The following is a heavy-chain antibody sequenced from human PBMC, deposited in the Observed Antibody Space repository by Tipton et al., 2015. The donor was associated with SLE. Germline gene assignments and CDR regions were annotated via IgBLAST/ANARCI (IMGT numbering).Heavy chain of an antibody. J-gene: IGHJ4*02. CDR3: ASGVGYPPFDY. V-gene: IGHV4-38-2*01. CDR2: MYHSGST. Sequence: LRLSCAVSGYSISSAYYWGWIRQPPGKGLEWIGSMYHSGSTYYNPSLKSRVTISVDTSKNQFFLKLSSVTAADTAGYYCASGVGYPPFDYWGQGTLVTVSS. D-gene: IGHD3-22*01. CDR1: GYSISSAYY.